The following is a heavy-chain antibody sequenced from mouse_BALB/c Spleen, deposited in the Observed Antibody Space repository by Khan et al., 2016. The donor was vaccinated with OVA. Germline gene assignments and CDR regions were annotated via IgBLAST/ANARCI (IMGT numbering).Heavy chain of an antibody. J-gene: IGHJ2*01. CDR3: ARIKKMVATYFDY. CDR1: GYTFTSYW. V-gene: IGHV1S81*02. Sequence: QVQLQQPGAELVKAGASVKMSCKASGYTFTSYWMHWVKQRLGQGLEWFAETNPTNGRTYYNEKFKSKATLTVDKSSSTAYMLLSGPTFEDSAVNYCARIKKMVATYFDYWGQGTTLTVSS. CDR2: TNPTNGRT. D-gene: IGHD1-1*02.